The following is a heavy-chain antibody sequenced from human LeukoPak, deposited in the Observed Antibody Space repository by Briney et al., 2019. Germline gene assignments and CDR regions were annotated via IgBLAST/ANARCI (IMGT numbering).Heavy chain of an antibody. CDR1: GGSFSGYY. Sequence: PSETLSLTCAVYGGSFSGYYWSWIRQPPGKGLEWIGEINHSGSTNYNPSLKSRVTISVDTSKSQFSLKLSSVTAADTAVYYCARDHWRYYDSSGYWFNYFDYWGQGTLVTVSS. J-gene: IGHJ4*02. D-gene: IGHD3-22*01. CDR2: INHSGST. CDR3: ARDHWRYYDSSGYWFNYFDY. V-gene: IGHV4-34*01.